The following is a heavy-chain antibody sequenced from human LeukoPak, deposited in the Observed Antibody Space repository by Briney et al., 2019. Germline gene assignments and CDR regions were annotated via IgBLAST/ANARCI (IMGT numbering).Heavy chain of an antibody. CDR2: ISNSGSYT. J-gene: IGHJ4*02. Sequence: PGGSLRLSCAVSGLTYSAQYMSWIRQAPGKGLEWISYISNSGSYTNYADSVRGRFTISRDNAENSLFLQMNSLRAEDTAVYYCARAIGRGSGGHFDYWGQGTLVTVSS. D-gene: IGHD3-16*01. CDR3: ARAIGRGSGGHFDY. CDR1: GLTYSAQY. V-gene: IGHV3-11*03.